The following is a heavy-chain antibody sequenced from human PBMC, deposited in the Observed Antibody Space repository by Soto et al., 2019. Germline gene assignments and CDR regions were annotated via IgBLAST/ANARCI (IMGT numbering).Heavy chain of an antibody. CDR1: GDSVSTNSGA. V-gene: IGHV4-31*02. D-gene: IGHD2-2*01. CDR2: TYYNP. J-gene: IGHJ5*02. Sequence: SQTLSLTCVISGDSVSTNSGAWSWIRQSPSRGLEWLGSTYYNPSLKSRVTISVDTSKNQFSLKLSSVTAADTAVYYCARAPADIVVVPAAYWFDPWGEGTLVTVSS. CDR3: ARAPADIVVVPAAYWFDP.